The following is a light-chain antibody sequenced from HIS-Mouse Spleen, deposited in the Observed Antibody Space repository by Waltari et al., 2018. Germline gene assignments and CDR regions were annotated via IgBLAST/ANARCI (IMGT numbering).Light chain of an antibody. CDR2: EDR. J-gene: IGLJ2*01. V-gene: IGLV3-10*01. Sequence: SYELTQPPSVSVSPGQTARITCSGAALPNTYASWYQQKSGQAPVLVIYEDRKRPSGIPERFSGSSSGTMATLTISGAQVEDEADYYCYSTDSSGNHRVFGGGTKLTVL. CDR1: ALPNTY. CDR3: YSTDSSGNHRV.